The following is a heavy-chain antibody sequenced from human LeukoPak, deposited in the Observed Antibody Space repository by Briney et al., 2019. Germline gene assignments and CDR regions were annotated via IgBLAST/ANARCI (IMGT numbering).Heavy chain of an antibody. D-gene: IGHD6-19*01. CDR1: AFTFTDFF. V-gene: IGHV3-72*01. CDR3: SRVVSVAGSDYLDY. CDR2: SRDKARGYSA. J-gene: IGHJ4*02. Sequence: GGSLRLSCAASAFTFTDFFMDWVRLTPGKGLEWIGRSRDKARGYSAEYAASVQGRITISRDESKNSLYLQMNSLKTEDTAVYYCSRVVSVAGSDYLDYWGQGTLVTVSS.